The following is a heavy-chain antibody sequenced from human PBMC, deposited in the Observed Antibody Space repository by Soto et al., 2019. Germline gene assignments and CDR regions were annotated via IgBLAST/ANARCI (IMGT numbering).Heavy chain of an antibody. V-gene: IGHV3-48*02. D-gene: IGHD4-17*01. J-gene: IGHJ6*02. CDR2: ISSSSSTI. CDR3: ARDPPLTTVVTKAAYYYYYYGMDV. Sequence: GGSLRLSCAASGFTFSSYSMNWVRQAPGKGLEWVSYISSSSSTIYYADSVKGRFTISRDNAKNSLYLQMNSLRDEDTAVYYCARDPPLTTVVTKAAYYYYYYGMDVWGQGTTVTVSS. CDR1: GFTFSSYS.